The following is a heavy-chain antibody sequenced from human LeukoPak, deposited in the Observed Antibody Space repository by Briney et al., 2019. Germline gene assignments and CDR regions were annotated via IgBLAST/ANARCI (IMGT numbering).Heavy chain of an antibody. Sequence: TGGSLRLSCAASGFTFSSYAMHWVRQAPGKGLEWVAVISHDGSNKYYADSVKGRFTISRDNSKNTLYLQMNSLRAEDTAVYYCAREDGAARPYYYYGMDVWGQGTTVTVSS. CDR3: AREDGAARPYYYYGMDV. D-gene: IGHD6-6*01. CDR1: GFTFSSYA. CDR2: ISHDGSNK. J-gene: IGHJ6*02. V-gene: IGHV3-30-3*01.